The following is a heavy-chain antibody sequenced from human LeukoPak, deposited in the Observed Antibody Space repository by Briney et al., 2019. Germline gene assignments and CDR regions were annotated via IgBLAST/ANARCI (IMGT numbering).Heavy chain of an antibody. Sequence: SETLSLTCTVSGGSISSYYWSWIRQPPGKGLEWIGSIYYSGSTYYNPSLKSRVTISVDTSKNQFSLKLSSVTAADTAVYYCAREGFIWFGELWSAFDIWGQGTMVTVSS. CDR1: GGSISSYY. V-gene: IGHV4-39*07. D-gene: IGHD3-10*01. CDR3: AREGFIWFGELWSAFDI. J-gene: IGHJ3*02. CDR2: IYYSGST.